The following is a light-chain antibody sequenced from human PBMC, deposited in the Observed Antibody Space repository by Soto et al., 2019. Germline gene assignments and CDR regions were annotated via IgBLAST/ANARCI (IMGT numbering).Light chain of an antibody. Sequence: DIQMTQSPSSVSASVGDRVTITWRASQGISGWLAWYQQKPGKAPKLLIYAASTLQSGVPSRFSGGRSGTDFTLTINTLQPEDFATYYCQQATISQLTFGGGTKVEIK. CDR3: QQATISQLT. J-gene: IGKJ4*01. CDR2: AAS. CDR1: QGISGW. V-gene: IGKV1-12*01.